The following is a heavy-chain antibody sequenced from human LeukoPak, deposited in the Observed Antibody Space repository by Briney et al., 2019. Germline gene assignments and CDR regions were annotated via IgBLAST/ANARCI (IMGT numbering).Heavy chain of an antibody. CDR1: GYTFANYY. CDR3: ARDTRTMTAVTRGQHYYYGLDV. Sequence: ASVKVSCKASGYTFANYYLHWVRQAPGHGLEWMAIINPSDGGTYYEQKLQGRVTVTRDTSTSTVYMELSSLRSEDTAVYYCARDTRTMTAVTRGQHYYYGLDVWGQGTTVTVSS. J-gene: IGHJ6*02. V-gene: IGHV1-46*01. D-gene: IGHD4-17*01. CDR2: INPSDGGT.